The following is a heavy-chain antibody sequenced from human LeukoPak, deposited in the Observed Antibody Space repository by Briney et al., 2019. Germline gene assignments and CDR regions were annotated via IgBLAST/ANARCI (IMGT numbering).Heavy chain of an antibody. CDR2: IKEDGSET. D-gene: IGHD2-8*02. J-gene: IGHJ4*02. CDR1: GLNFNSRW. CDR3: ARGGGWWRFDF. Sequence: GGSLRLSCVASGLNFNSRWMDWVRRAPGQGLEWVASIKEDGSETHYVDSVGGRFTISRDNDKNSLYLQMNNLRAEDTAMYYCARGGGWWRFDFWGQGALVTVSS. V-gene: IGHV3-7*03.